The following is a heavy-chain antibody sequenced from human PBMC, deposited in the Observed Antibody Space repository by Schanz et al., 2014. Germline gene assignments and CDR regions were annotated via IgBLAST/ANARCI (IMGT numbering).Heavy chain of an antibody. CDR3: VRDTDYHFDY. V-gene: IGHV3-33*01. J-gene: IGHJ4*02. CDR2: IWYDGNNK. CDR1: GFTFSAYG. D-gene: IGHD4-17*01. Sequence: QVQLVESGGGVVQPWRSLRLSCAASGFTFSAYGMHWVRQAPGKGLEWVAVIWYDGNNKYYADSVKGRFTISRDNSKNTLYLQMNSLRAEDTAVYYCVRDTDYHFDYWGQGTLVTVSS.